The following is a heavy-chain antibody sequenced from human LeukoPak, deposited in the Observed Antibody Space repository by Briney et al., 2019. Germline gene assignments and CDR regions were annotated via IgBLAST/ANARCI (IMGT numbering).Heavy chain of an antibody. CDR1: GFTVSSNY. CDR2: IYSGGTT. D-gene: IGHD4-17*01. J-gene: IGHJ3*02. V-gene: IGHV3-53*01. CDR3: ARGPVTRFEI. Sequence: PGGSLRLSCAASGFTVSSNYMSWVRQAPGKGLEWVSVIYSGGTTYYADSVKGRFTISTDNSNNTLYLQMNSLRAEDTALYYCARGPVTRFEIWGQGTMVTVSS.